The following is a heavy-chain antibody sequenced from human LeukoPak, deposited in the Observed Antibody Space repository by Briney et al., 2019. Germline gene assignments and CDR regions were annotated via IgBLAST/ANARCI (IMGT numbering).Heavy chain of an antibody. V-gene: IGHV3-23*01. CDR2: ISGGGGST. CDR3: AKGSYYDSSGSFYFDY. D-gene: IGHD3-22*01. CDR1: GFTFTSYS. Sequence: AGGSLRLSCAASGFTFTSYSMNWVRQAPGKGLEWVSTISGGGGSTYYADSVKGRFTISRDNSKNTLYLQVNSLRAEDTAAYYCAKGSYYDSSGSFYFDYWGQGTLVTVSS. J-gene: IGHJ4*02.